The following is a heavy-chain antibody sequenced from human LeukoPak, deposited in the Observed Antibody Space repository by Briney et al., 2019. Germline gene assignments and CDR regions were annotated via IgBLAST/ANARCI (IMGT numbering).Heavy chain of an antibody. D-gene: IGHD3-22*01. Sequence: GGSLRLSCAASGFTFSNYAMSWVRPAPGKGLEWVPAICGSGGGTYYADSVKGRFTISRDNSKNTLYLQMSSLRAEDTAVYYCAKGHYDSSGYSNWFDPWGQGTLVTVSS. V-gene: IGHV3-23*01. CDR2: ICGSGGGT. CDR1: GFTFSNYA. J-gene: IGHJ5*02. CDR3: AKGHYDSSGYSNWFDP.